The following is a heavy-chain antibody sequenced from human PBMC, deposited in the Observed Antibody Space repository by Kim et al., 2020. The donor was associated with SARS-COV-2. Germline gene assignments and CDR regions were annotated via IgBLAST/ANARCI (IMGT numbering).Heavy chain of an antibody. Sequence: GGSLRLSCAASGFTFSSYWMHWVRQAPGKGLVWVSRINSDGSSTSYADSVKGRFTISRDNAKNTLYLQMNSLRAEDTAVYYCAREDTYYDILTGTYYYYGMDVWGQGTTVTVSS. CDR3: AREDTYYDILTGTYYYYGMDV. CDR2: INSDGSST. D-gene: IGHD3-9*01. V-gene: IGHV3-74*01. J-gene: IGHJ6*02. CDR1: GFTFSSYW.